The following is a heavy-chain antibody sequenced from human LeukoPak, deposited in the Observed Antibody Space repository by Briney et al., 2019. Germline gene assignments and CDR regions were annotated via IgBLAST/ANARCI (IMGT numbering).Heavy chain of an antibody. CDR2: INRDGSTT. CDR1: GFTFSNYW. V-gene: IGHV3-74*01. D-gene: IGHD4-17*01. Sequence: GGSLRLSCAASGFTFSNYWVHWVRQAPGKGLVWVSRINRDGSTTNYADSVKGRFTVSGDNAKNTLNLQMNSLRAEDTAVYYCASGSGDYGDPFDYWGQGTLVTVSS. J-gene: IGHJ4*02. CDR3: ASGSGDYGDPFDY.